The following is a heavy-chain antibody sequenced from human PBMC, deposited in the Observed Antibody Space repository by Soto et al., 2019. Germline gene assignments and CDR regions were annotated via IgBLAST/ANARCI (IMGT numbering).Heavy chain of an antibody. J-gene: IGHJ5*02. CDR3: AIETDVAGSWFDP. Sequence: QVQLQESGPGLVKPSETLSLTCTVSGGSISSYYWSWIRQPPGKGLEWIGYIYYSGSPNYNPSLKSRVTISVDTSKNQFSLKLSSVTAADTAVYYCAIETDVAGSWFDPWGQGTLVTVSS. D-gene: IGHD6-19*01. CDR2: IYYSGSP. V-gene: IGHV4-59*01. CDR1: GGSISSYY.